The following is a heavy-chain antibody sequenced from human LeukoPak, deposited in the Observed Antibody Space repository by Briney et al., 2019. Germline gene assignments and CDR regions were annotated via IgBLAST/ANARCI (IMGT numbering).Heavy chain of an antibody. D-gene: IGHD3-9*01. J-gene: IGHJ4*02. CDR2: LSGDGYST. CDR1: GFTFSTYA. V-gene: IGHV3-23*01. Sequence: GGSLRLSCAASGFTFSTYAMSWVRQAPGKGLEWVSGLSGDGYSTVYADSVKGRFTISRDNSKNTLYLQMNSLRAEDTAVYYCAKDRVLRYFDWTFDYWGQGTLVTVSS. CDR3: AKDRVLRYFDWTFDY.